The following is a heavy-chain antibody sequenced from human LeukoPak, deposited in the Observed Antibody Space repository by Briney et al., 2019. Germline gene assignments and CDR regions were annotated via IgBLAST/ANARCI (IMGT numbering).Heavy chain of an antibody. CDR3: ARGPHIVVVTANTSYDY. J-gene: IGHJ4*02. D-gene: IGHD2-21*02. CDR1: GGSISSYY. V-gene: IGHV4-34*01. CDR2: INHSGST. Sequence: SETLSLTCTVSGGSISSYYWSWIRQPPGKGLEWIGEINHSGSTNYNPSLKSRVTISVDTSKNQFSLKLSSVTAADTAVYYCARGPHIVVVTANTSYDYWGQGTLVTVSS.